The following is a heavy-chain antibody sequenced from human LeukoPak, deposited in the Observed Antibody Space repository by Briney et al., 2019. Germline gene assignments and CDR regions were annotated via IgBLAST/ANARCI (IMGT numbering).Heavy chain of an antibody. CDR1: GGSLSGYY. D-gene: IGHD3-10*01. CDR3: ARGSPRVLWFGELLAYYFDY. Sequence: PSETLSLTCAVYGGSLSGYYWSWIRQPPGKGLEWIGEINHSGSTNYNPSLKSRVTISVDTSKNQFSLKLSSVTAADTAVYYCARGSPRVLWFGELLAYYFDYWGQGTLVTVSS. V-gene: IGHV4-34*01. CDR2: INHSGST. J-gene: IGHJ4*02.